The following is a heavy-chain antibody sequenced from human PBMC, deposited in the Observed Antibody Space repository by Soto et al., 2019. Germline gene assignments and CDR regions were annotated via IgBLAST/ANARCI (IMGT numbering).Heavy chain of an antibody. Sequence: SETLSLTCTVSGGSINSGGYFWSWIRQHPAKGLEWIGYIYYSGITSYNPSLKSRVTISVDTSKNQFSLKLSSVTAADTAVYYCAREINVGSGEYFDYWGQGTLVTVSS. D-gene: IGHD4-17*01. CDR1: GGSINSGGYF. CDR2: IYYSGIT. J-gene: IGHJ4*02. CDR3: AREINVGSGEYFDY. V-gene: IGHV4-31*03.